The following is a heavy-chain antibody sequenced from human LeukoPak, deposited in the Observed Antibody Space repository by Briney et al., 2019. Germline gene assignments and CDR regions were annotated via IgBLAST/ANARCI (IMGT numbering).Heavy chain of an antibody. J-gene: IGHJ4*02. Sequence: SGGSLRLSCAASGFTVSSNYMSWVRQAPGKGLEWVSTIYSGDDTYYADSVKGRITISRDTSKNTLYLQMNSLRAEDTAVYYCARHGYNFHFDYWGQGTLVTISP. V-gene: IGHV3-66*04. CDR1: GFTVSSNY. CDR2: IYSGDDT. CDR3: ARHGYNFHFDY. D-gene: IGHD5-24*01.